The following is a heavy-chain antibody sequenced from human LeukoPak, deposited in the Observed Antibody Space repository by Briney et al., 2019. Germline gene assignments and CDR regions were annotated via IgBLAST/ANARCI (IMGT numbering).Heavy chain of an antibody. J-gene: IGHJ6*03. CDR1: GFTFSNYW. Sequence: PGGSLRLSCVASGFTFSNYWMHWVRQVPGKGLVWVSRINLDGSTTTYADSVKGRFTISRDNAKNTLYLQMNSLRAEDTALYHCARDKTVSALRRDYMDVWGKGTTVTVSS. CDR2: INLDGSTT. V-gene: IGHV3-74*01. CDR3: ARDKTVSALRRDYMDV. D-gene: IGHD4-17*01.